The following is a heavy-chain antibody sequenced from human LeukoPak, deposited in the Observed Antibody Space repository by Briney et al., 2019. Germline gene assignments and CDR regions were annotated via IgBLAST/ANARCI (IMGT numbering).Heavy chain of an antibody. Sequence: PGGSLRLSCAASGFTFSSYAMSWVRQAPGKGLEWVSAISGSGGSTYYANSVKGRFTISRDNSKNTLYLQMNSLRAEDTAVYYCAKYGSGNDAFDIWDQGTMVTVSS. V-gene: IGHV3-23*01. D-gene: IGHD3-10*01. J-gene: IGHJ3*02. CDR2: ISGSGGST. CDR1: GFTFSSYA. CDR3: AKYGSGNDAFDI.